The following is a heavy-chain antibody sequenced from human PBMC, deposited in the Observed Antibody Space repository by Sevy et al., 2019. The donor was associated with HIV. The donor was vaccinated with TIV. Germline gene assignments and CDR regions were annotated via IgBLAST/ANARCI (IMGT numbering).Heavy chain of an antibody. CDR3: TRVGGTISPYYYYGMDV. CDR2: IRSKTYGGTT. J-gene: IGHJ6*02. V-gene: IGHV3-49*03. D-gene: IGHD3-16*01. CDR1: GFTFGDYA. Sequence: GGSLRLSCTASGFTFGDYAMSWCRQAPGKGLEWVGFIRSKTYGGTTEYAASAKGRFTISRDDSKSIAYLQMNSLKTADKAVYYCTRVGGTISPYYYYGMDVWGQGTTVTVSS.